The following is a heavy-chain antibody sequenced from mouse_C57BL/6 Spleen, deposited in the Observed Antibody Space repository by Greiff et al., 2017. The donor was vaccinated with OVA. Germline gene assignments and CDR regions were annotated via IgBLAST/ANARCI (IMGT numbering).Heavy chain of an antibody. J-gene: IGHJ4*01. CDR1: GYTFTSYW. V-gene: IGHV1-55*01. D-gene: IGHD2-4*01. Sequence: QVQLQQPGAELVKPGASVKMSCKASGYTFTSYWITWVKQRPGQGLEWIGDIYPGSGSTNYNEKFKSKATLTVDTSSSTAYMQLSSLTSEDSAVYDCARVGDDYDVGDAMDYWGQGTSVTVSA. CDR2: IYPGSGST. CDR3: ARVGDDYDVGDAMDY.